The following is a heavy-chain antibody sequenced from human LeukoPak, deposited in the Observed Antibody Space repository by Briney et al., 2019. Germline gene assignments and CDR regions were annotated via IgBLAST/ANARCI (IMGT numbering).Heavy chain of an antibody. V-gene: IGHV3-23*01. CDR3: ATTQIHYDILTGYLIPDAFDI. D-gene: IGHD3-9*01. CDR2: ISGSGGST. CDR1: GFTFSSYA. Sequence: GGSLRLSCAASGFTFSSYAMSWVRQAPGKGLEWVSAISGSGGSTYYADSVKGRFTISRDNSKNTLYLQMNSLRAEDTAVYYCATTQIHYDILTGYLIPDAFDIWGQGTMVTVSS. J-gene: IGHJ3*02.